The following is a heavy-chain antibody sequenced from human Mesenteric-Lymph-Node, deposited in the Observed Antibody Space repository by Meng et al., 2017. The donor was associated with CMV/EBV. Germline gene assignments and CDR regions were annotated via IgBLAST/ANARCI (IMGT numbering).Heavy chain of an antibody. CDR2: ISYDGSNK. Sequence: GESLKISCAASGFTFSSYAMHWVRQAPGKGLEWVAVISYDGSNKYYADSVKGRFTISRDNAKNSLYLQMNSLRAEDTAVYYCVRDKPNCSSTSCYYYYGMDVWGHGTTVTVSS. V-gene: IGHV3-30-3*01. CDR1: GFTFSSYA. J-gene: IGHJ6*02. D-gene: IGHD2-2*01. CDR3: VRDKPNCSSTSCYYYYGMDV.